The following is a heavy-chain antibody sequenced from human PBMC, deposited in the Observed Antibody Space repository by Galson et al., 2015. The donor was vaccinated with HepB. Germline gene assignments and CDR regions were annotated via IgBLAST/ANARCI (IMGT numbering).Heavy chain of an antibody. V-gene: IGHV3-53*01. CDR2: IFSGGST. CDR3: AREEKDYGDTGAFEY. Sequence: SLRLSCAASGFSVNTYYMSWVRQAPGKGLEWVSVIFSGGSTYYKDSVKGRFTISRDISKNTLYLQMNSLRAGDTAMYYCAREEKDYGDTGAFEYWGQGTPVTVSS. CDR1: GFSVNTYY. D-gene: IGHD4/OR15-4a*01. J-gene: IGHJ4*02.